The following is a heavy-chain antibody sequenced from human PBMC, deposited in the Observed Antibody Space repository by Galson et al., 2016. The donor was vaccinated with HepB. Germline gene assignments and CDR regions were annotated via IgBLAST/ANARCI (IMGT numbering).Heavy chain of an antibody. CDR2: IFHSGRV. CDR3: ARQYWGGPSDY. Sequence: ETLSLTCAVSGVSISVNKWWSWVRQSPGKGLEWIGQIFHSGRVNYAPSLASRVTISIDTSNNHFSLRLTSVTAADTALYYCARQYWGGPSDYWGQGTLVTVSS. J-gene: IGHJ4*02. D-gene: IGHD2/OR15-2a*01. CDR1: GVSISVNKW. V-gene: IGHV4-4*02.